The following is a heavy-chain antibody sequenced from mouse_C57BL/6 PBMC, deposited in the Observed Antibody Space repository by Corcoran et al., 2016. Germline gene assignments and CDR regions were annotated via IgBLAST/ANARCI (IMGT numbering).Heavy chain of an antibody. D-gene: IGHD2-5*01. CDR3: ARGSNHGDYFDY. J-gene: IGHJ2*01. Sequence: EVQLQQSGPELVKPGASVKISCKASGYTFTDYYMNWVKQSHGKSLEWIGDINPNNGGTSYNQKFKGKATLTVDKSSSTAYMELRSLTSEDSAVYYCARGSNHGDYFDYWGQGTTLTVSS. V-gene: IGHV1-26*01. CDR2: INPNNGGT. CDR1: GYTFTDYY.